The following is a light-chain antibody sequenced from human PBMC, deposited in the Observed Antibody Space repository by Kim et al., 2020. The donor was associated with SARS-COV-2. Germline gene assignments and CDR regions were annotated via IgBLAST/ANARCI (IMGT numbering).Light chain of an antibody. Sequence: SYELTQPPSVSVSPGQTASITCSGDKLGDKYACWYQQKPGQSPVLVIYQDSKRPSGIPERFSGSKSGNTATLTISGTQAMDEADYYCQAWDSSHVVFGGGTQLTVL. CDR1: KLGDKY. J-gene: IGLJ2*01. CDR2: QDS. CDR3: QAWDSSHVV. V-gene: IGLV3-1*01.